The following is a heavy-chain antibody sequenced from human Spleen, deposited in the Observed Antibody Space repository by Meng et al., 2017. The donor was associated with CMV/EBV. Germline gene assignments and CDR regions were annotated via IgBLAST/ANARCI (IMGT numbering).Heavy chain of an antibody. V-gene: IGHV4-34*01. D-gene: IGHD3-3*01. CDR1: GGSFSGYY. CDR2: INHSGST. CDR3: ARAQASYEFWSGWNY. J-gene: IGHJ4*02. Sequence: SETLSLTCAVYGGSFSGYYWSWIRQPPGKGLEWIGEINHSGSTNYNPSLKSRVTISVDTSKNQVSLKLSSVTAADTAVYYCARAQASYEFWSGWNYWGQGTLVTVSS.